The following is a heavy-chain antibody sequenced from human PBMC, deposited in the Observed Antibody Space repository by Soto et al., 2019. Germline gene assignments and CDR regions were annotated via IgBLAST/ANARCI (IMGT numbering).Heavy chain of an antibody. Sequence: GESLKISCNGSGYSFTSYWISWVRQMPGKGLEWMGRIDPSDSYTNYSPSFQGHVTISADKSISTAYLQWSSLKASDTAMYYCARHTSGIAVAGVYYYYGMDVWGQGTTVTVSS. D-gene: IGHD6-19*01. J-gene: IGHJ6*02. CDR1: GYSFTSYW. CDR2: IDPSDSYT. V-gene: IGHV5-10-1*01. CDR3: ARHTSGIAVAGVYYYYGMDV.